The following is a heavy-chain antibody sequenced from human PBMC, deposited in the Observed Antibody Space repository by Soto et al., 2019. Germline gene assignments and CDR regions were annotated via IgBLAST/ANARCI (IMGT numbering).Heavy chain of an antibody. V-gene: IGHV4-34*01. D-gene: IGHD6-19*01. J-gene: IGHJ4*02. CDR2: INHSGST. CDR3: ARGHTFRYSSGWFLDGFDY. CDR1: GGSFSGYY. Sequence: SETLSLTCAVYGGSFSGYYWSWIRQPPGKGLEWIGEINHSGSTNYNPSLKSRVTISVDTSKNQFSLKLSSVTAADTAVYYCARGHTFRYSSGWFLDGFDYWGQGTLVTVSS.